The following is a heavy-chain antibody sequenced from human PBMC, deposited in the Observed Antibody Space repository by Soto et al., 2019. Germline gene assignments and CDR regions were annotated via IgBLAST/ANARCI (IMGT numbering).Heavy chain of an antibody. CDR2: IWHDGSNK. D-gene: IGHD2-2*01. Sequence: QVQLVESGGGIVQPGGSLGLSCAASGFTFNNYGMHWVRQAPGKGLEWVSGIWHDGSNKYYTDSVKGRFTISRDNSKNMLYLQMNSLRAEDTAVYHCARGAGYHGTIWHQLPDCWGQGIMVTVSS. CDR3: ARGAGYHGTIWHQLPDC. J-gene: IGHJ4*02. CDR1: GFTFNNYG. V-gene: IGHV3-33*01.